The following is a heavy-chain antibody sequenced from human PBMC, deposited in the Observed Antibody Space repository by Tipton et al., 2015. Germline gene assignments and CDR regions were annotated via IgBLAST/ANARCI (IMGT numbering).Heavy chain of an antibody. Sequence: TLSLTCTVSGGSVSRGNYYWSWIRQPPGKGLEWIGYIYYSGSANYNPSLKSRVTVLLDTSKTQFSLSLTSVTAADTAVYYCARVPDSGFDAFDIWGQGTMVTVSS. CDR1: GGSVSRGNYY. CDR3: ARVPDSGFDAFDI. D-gene: IGHD5-12*01. CDR2: IYYSGSA. J-gene: IGHJ3*02. V-gene: IGHV4-61*01.